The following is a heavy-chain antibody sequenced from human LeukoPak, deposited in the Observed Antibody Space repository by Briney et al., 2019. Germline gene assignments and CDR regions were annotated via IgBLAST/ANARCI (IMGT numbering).Heavy chain of an antibody. CDR3: ASKVEGSPQDYYYGMDV. D-gene: IGHD5-24*01. J-gene: IGHJ6*02. CDR1: GGSFSGYY. Sequence: SSETLSLTCAVYGGSFSGYYWSWIRQPPGKGLEWIGEINHSGSTNYNPSLKSRVTISVDTSKNQFSLKLSSVTAADTAVYYCASKVEGSPQDYYYGMDVWGQGTTVTVSS. CDR2: INHSGST. V-gene: IGHV4-34*01.